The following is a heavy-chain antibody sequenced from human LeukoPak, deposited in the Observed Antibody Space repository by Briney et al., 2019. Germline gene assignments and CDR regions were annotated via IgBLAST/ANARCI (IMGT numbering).Heavy chain of an antibody. D-gene: IGHD2-15*01. CDR2: ISGSGGTT. CDR1: GLTFSSYA. J-gene: IGHJ4*02. CDR3: ARGVATATSPFAY. Sequence: GGSLRLSCAVSGLTFSSYAMSWVRQAPGKGPEWVSGISGSGGTTYYADSVKGRFTISRDNSRNTLHLQMNSLRAEDTAVYYCARGVATATSPFAYWGQGTLVTVSS. V-gene: IGHV3-23*01.